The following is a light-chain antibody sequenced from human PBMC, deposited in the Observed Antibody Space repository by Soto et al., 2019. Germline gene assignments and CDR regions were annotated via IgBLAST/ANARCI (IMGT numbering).Light chain of an antibody. CDR3: CSYGGNYNDV. J-gene: IGLJ1*01. V-gene: IGLV2-11*01. CDR2: DVS. CDR1: SSDVGGYNY. Sequence: QSVLTQPRSVSGSPGQPVSISCTGTSSDVGGYNYVSWYQQHPGKAPKLMIYDVSERPSGVPDRFSGSKSGNTASLTISGLQAEDEAEYYCCSYGGNYNDVFGTGTKVTVL.